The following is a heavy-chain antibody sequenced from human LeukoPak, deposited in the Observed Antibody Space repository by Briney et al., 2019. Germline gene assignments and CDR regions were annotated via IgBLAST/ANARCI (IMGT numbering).Heavy chain of an antibody. CDR1: GGSISSYY. CDR3: ARDCPSGYSSSWYENWFDP. D-gene: IGHD6-13*01. CDR2: IYYSGST. J-gene: IGHJ5*02. Sequence: SETLSLTCTVSGGSISSYYWSWIRQPPGKGLEWIGYIYYSGSTNYNPPLKSRVTISVDTSKNQFSLKLSSVTAADTAVYYCARDCPSGYSSSWYENWFDPWGQGTLVTVSS. V-gene: IGHV4-59*01.